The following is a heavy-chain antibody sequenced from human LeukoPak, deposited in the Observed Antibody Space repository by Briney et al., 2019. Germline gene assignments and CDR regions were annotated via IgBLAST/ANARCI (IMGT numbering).Heavy chain of an antibody. D-gene: IGHD1-26*01. CDR3: ARVYSGRTAYYFDY. V-gene: IGHV3-21*01. CDR1: GFTFSSYS. J-gene: IGHJ4*02. CDR2: ISSSSSYI. Sequence: GGSLRLSCAASGFTFSSYSMTWVRQAPGKGLEWVSSISSSSSYIYYADSVKGRFTISRDNAKNSLYLQMNSLRAEDTAVYYCARVYSGRTAYYFDYWGQGTLVTVSS.